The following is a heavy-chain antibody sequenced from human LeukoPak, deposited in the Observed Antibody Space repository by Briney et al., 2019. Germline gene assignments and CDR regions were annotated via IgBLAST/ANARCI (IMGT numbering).Heavy chain of an antibody. CDR1: GGSISSYY. J-gene: IGHJ4*02. CDR3: ARDGGEYFDY. Sequence: SETLSLTCTVSGGSISSYYWSWIRQPPGKGLEWIGYICYSGSTNYNPSLKSRVTISVDTSENQFSLKLSSVTAADTAVYYCARDGGEYFDYWGQGTLVTVSS. V-gene: IGHV4-59*01. CDR2: ICYSGST. D-gene: IGHD2-15*01.